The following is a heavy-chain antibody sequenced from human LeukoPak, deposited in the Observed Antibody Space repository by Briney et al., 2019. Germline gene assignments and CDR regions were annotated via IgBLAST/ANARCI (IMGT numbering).Heavy chain of an antibody. CDR2: ISGSSGVI. D-gene: IGHD6-6*01. CDR3: AREVEGTSSSFPDY. Sequence: LPGGSLRLSCAASGFTFSSYSMNWVRQAPGKGLEWLSYISGSSGVILYADSVKGRFTISRDNAKNSLYLQMNTLTDEDTAVYYCAREVEGTSSSFPDYWGQGTLVTVSS. J-gene: IGHJ4*02. CDR1: GFTFSSYS. V-gene: IGHV3-48*02.